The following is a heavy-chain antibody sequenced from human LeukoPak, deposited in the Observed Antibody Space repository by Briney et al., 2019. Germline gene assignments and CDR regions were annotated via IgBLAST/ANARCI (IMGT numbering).Heavy chain of an antibody. J-gene: IGHJ6*03. CDR1: GYTFTGYY. Sequence: ASVKVSCKASGYTFTGYYMHWVRQASGQGLEWMGWINPNSGGTNYAQKFQDRVTMTRDTSISTAYMELSRLRSDDTAVYYCARAPFVVVTAILGPNYYYHYMDVWGKGTTVTVSS. CDR2: INPNSGGT. CDR3: ARAPFVVVTAILGPNYYYHYMDV. D-gene: IGHD2-21*02. V-gene: IGHV1-2*02.